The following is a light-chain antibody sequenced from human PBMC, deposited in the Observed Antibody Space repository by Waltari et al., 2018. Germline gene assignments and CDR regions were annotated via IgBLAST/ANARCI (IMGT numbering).Light chain of an antibody. CDR2: DAS. CDR1: QSVNRY. CDR3: QQRANWPPVT. V-gene: IGKV3-11*01. Sequence: DIVLTQSPGTLSLSPGERATLSCRASQSVNRYLAWYQHKPGQAPRLLIYDASNRATGIPARFSGSRSGTDFTLTISSLEPEDFAVYYCQQRANWPPVTFGQGTRLEIK. J-gene: IGKJ5*01.